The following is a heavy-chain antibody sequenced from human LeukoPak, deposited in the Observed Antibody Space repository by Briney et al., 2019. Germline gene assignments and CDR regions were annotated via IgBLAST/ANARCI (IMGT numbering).Heavy chain of an antibody. J-gene: IGHJ4*02. D-gene: IGHD4-17*01. CDR3: AREGLAVTNDY. CDR1: GFTFSSYG. CDR2: ISYDGSNK. Sequence: PGGSLRLSCAASGFTFSSYGMHWVRQAPGKGLEWVAVISYDGSNKYYADSVKGRFTISRDNSKNTLYLQMNSLRAEDTAVYYCAREGLAVTNDYWGQGTLVTVSS. V-gene: IGHV3-30*03.